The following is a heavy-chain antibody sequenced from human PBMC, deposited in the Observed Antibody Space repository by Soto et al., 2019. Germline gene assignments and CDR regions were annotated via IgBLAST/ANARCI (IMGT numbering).Heavy chain of an antibody. Sequence: LRLSCAASGFIFSDYYMSWVRQAPGKGLEWVSYISGTDPYMKYADAVRGRFTISRDNAKNSVYLQMNSLRDDDTAVYYCARGSSVRGMNVWGQGTTVTVSS. V-gene: IGHV3-11*06. CDR1: GFIFSDYY. J-gene: IGHJ6*02. CDR2: ISGTDPYM. CDR3: ARGSSVRGMNV. D-gene: IGHD6-13*01.